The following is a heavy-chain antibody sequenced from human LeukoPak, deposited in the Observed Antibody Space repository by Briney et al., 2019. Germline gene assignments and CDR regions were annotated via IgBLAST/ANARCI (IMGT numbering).Heavy chain of an antibody. V-gene: IGHV3-23*01. D-gene: IGHD1-26*01. CDR1: GFTFSSYA. CDR2: ISGSGGST. CDR3: AKDLPNGSYWRGDFHY. J-gene: IGHJ4*02. Sequence: GGSLRLSCAASGFTFSSYAMSWARQAPGKGLEWVSAISGSGGSTYYADSVKGRFTISRDNSKNTLFLQMNSLRAEDTAVYYCAKDLPNGSYWRGDFHYWGQGTLVTVSS.